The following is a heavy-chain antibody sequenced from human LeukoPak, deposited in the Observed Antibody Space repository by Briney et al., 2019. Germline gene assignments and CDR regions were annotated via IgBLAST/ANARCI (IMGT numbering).Heavy chain of an antibody. CDR3: ARTPRSGYSSSWSPFDY. Sequence: PGGSLRLSCAASGFTFSSYAMHWVRQAPGKGLEWVAVISYDGSNKYYADSVKGRFTISRDNSKNTLYLQMNSLRAEDTAVYYCARTPRSGYSSSWSPFDYWGQGTLVTVSS. V-gene: IGHV3-30-3*01. J-gene: IGHJ4*02. D-gene: IGHD6-13*01. CDR1: GFTFSSYA. CDR2: ISYDGSNK.